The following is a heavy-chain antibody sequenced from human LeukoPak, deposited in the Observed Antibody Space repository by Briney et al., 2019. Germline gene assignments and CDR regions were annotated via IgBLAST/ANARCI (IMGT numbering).Heavy chain of an antibody. CDR2: INHSGST. D-gene: IGHD1-26*01. J-gene: IGHJ4*02. V-gene: IGHV4-34*01. CDR3: ARSARERAELDY. CDR1: GGSFSSYY. Sequence: SETLSLTCAAYGGSFSSYYWSWIRQPPGKGLEWIGEINHSGSTNYNPSLKSRVTISVDTSKNQFSLKLSSVTAADTAVYYCARSARERAELDYWGQGTLGTVSS.